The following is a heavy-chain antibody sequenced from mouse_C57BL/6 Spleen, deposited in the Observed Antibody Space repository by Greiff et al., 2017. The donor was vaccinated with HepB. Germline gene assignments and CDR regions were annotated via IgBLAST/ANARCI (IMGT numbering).Heavy chain of an antibody. CDR3: ARSYYYGGDYAMDY. J-gene: IGHJ4*01. CDR2: IWGVGST. D-gene: IGHD1-1*01. V-gene: IGHV2-6*01. Sequence: VKLMESGPGLVAPSQSLSITCTVSGFSLTSYGVDWVRQSPGKGLEWLGVIWGVGSTNYNSALKSRLSISKDNSKSQVFLKMNSLQTDDTAMYYCARSYYYGGDYAMDYWGQGTSVTVSS. CDR1: GFSLTSYG.